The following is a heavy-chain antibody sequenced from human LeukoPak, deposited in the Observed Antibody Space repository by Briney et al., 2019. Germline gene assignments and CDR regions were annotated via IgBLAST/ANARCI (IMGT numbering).Heavy chain of an antibody. CDR3: AKEGYSGYEH. Sequence: GGSLRLSCAASGFTFDDYAMHWVRQAPGKGLEWVSGISWDSGSIDYADSVKGRFTISRDNANTSLYLQMNSLRAEDMALYYCAKEGYSGYEHWGQGTLVTVSS. D-gene: IGHD5-12*01. J-gene: IGHJ1*01. CDR2: ISWDSGSI. CDR1: GFTFDDYA. V-gene: IGHV3-9*03.